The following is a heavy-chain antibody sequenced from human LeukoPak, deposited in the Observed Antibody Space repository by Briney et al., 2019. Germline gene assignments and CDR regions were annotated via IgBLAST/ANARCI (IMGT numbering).Heavy chain of an antibody. Sequence: PSETLSLTCTVSGGSISSYYWSWIRQPPGKGLEWIGYIYYSGSTNYNPSLKSRVTISVDTSKNQFSLQLTSVTAADTAVYYCARGSRSGPGRFFDNWGQGTLVTVSS. J-gene: IGHJ4*02. CDR3: ARGSRSGPGRFFDN. CDR2: IYYSGST. CDR1: GGSISSYY. V-gene: IGHV4-59*01. D-gene: IGHD6-19*01.